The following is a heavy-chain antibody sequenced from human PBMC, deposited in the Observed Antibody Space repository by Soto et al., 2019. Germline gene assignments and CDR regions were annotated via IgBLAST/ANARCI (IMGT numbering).Heavy chain of an antibody. Sequence: GESLKISCKGSRYSFTSYWISWVRQMPGKGLEWMGRIDPSDSYTNYSPSFQGHVTISADKSISTAYLQWSSLKASDTAMYYCASLYYYDSSGYYFFDYWGQGTLVTVSS. D-gene: IGHD3-22*01. V-gene: IGHV5-10-1*01. CDR3: ASLYYYDSSGYYFFDY. J-gene: IGHJ4*02. CDR2: IDPSDSYT. CDR1: RYSFTSYW.